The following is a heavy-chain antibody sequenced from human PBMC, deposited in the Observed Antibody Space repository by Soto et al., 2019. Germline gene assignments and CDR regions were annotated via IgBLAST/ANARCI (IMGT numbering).Heavy chain of an antibody. J-gene: IGHJ5*02. D-gene: IGHD5-12*01. Sequence: GGSLRLSCAASGFTVSSNYMSWVRQAPGKGLEWVSVIYSGGSTYYADSVKGRFTISRDNSKNTLYLQMNSLRAEDTAVYYCARAATISPDWFDPWGQGTLVTVSS. CDR2: IYSGGST. CDR1: GFTVSSNY. CDR3: ARAATISPDWFDP. V-gene: IGHV3-66*01.